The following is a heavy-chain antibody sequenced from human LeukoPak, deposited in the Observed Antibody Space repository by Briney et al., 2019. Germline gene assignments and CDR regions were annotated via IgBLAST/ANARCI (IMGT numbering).Heavy chain of an antibody. V-gene: IGHV3-48*04. CDR2: ISSSSSTI. CDR1: GFTSSSYS. D-gene: IGHD6-13*01. Sequence: PGGSLRLSCAASGFTSSSYSMNWVRQAPGKGLEWVSYISSSSSTIYYADSVKGRFTISRDNAKNSLYLQMNSLRAEDTAVYYCAKASAAAGTPPADYWGQGTLVTVSS. J-gene: IGHJ4*02. CDR3: AKASAAAGTPPADY.